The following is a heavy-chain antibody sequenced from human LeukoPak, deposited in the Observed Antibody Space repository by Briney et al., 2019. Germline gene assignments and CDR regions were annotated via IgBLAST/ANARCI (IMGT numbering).Heavy chain of an antibody. J-gene: IGHJ6*02. CDR1: GYTFTGYY. V-gene: IGHV1-2*02. CDR3: ARVNYYGSGSGDYGMDV. Sequence: ALVKVSCKASGYTFTGYYMHWVRQAPGQGLEWMGWINPNSGGTNYAQKFQGRVTMTRNTSISTAYMELSSLRSEDTAVYYCARVNYYGSGSGDYGMDVWGQGTTVTVSS. CDR2: INPNSGGT. D-gene: IGHD3-10*01.